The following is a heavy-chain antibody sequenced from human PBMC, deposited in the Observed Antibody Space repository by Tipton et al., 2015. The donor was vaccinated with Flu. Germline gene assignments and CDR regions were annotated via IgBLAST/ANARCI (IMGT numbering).Heavy chain of an antibody. D-gene: IGHD3-10*01. V-gene: IGHV4-30-4*01. CDR3: ARAANPRDNYGSGSFLDY. J-gene: IGHJ4*02. Sequence: TLSLTCTVSGDSISSGDYYWSWIRQPPGKGLEWIGYIYHSGTAHYNPSLKSRVTISVDTSKNQFSLKLSSVTAADTAVYYCARAANPRDNYGSGSFLDYWGQGTLVTVSS. CDR2: IYHSGTA. CDR1: GDSISSGDYY.